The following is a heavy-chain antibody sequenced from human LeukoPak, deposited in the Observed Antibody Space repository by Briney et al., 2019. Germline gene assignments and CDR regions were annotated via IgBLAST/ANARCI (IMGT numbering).Heavy chain of an antibody. V-gene: IGHV4-30-2*01. Sequence: SQTLSLTCAVSGGSISSGGYSWSWIRQPPGKGLEWIGYIYHSGSTYYNPSLKSRVTISVDRSKNQFSLKLSSVTAADTAVCYCARAGRVGWFDPWGQGTLVTVSS. CDR1: GGSISSGGYS. D-gene: IGHD2-15*01. CDR2: IYHSGST. CDR3: ARAGRVGWFDP. J-gene: IGHJ5*02.